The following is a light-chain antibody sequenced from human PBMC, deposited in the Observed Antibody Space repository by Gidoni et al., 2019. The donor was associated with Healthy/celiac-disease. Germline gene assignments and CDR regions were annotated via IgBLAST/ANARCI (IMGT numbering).Light chain of an antibody. Sequence: EIVLTPSPATLSLSPGERATLSCRANQSVSSYLAWYQQKPGQAPRLLIYDSSNRAPGPPGRFSGGGSGTYFPLTISSLDPEVFAVYCCQQRNNWLTFGGGTKVEIK. CDR1: QSVSSY. CDR3: QQRNNWLT. J-gene: IGKJ4*01. CDR2: DSS. V-gene: IGKV3-11*01.